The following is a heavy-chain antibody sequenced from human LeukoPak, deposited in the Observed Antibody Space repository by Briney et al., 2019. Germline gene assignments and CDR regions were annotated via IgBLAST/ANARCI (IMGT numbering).Heavy chain of an antibody. Sequence: SETLSLTCTVSGGSVNSGSYYWNWIRQPPGKGLEWIGYIYYSGSTNYNPSLKSRVTISVDTSKNQLSLKLSSVTAADTAVYYCARAAYSGSYHSDYWGQGTLVTVSS. CDR3: ARAAYSGSYHSDY. D-gene: IGHD1-26*01. CDR2: IYYSGST. J-gene: IGHJ4*02. V-gene: IGHV4-61*01. CDR1: GGSVNSGSYY.